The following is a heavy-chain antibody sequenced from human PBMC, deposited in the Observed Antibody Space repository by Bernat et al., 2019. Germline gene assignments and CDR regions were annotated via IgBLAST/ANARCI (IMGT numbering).Heavy chain of an antibody. Sequence: QVQLVESGGGVVQPGRSLRLSCAASGFTFSSYGMHWVRQAPGKGLEWVAVIWYDGSNKYYADSVKGRFTISRDNSKNTLYLQMNSLRAEDTAVYYCARSYSGSYYWGFDYWGQGTLVTVSS. D-gene: IGHD1-26*01. J-gene: IGHJ4*02. CDR1: GFTFSSYG. V-gene: IGHV3-33*01. CDR2: IWYDGSNK. CDR3: ARSYSGSYYWGFDY.